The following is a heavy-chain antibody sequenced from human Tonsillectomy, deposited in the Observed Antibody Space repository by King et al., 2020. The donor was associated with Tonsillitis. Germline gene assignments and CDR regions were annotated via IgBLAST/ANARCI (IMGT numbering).Heavy chain of an antibody. CDR1: GGSFSGYY. V-gene: IGHV4-34*01. Sequence: VQLQQWGAGLFKPSETLYLTCAVYGGSFSGYYWSWIRQPPGKGLEWIGEINHSGSTNYNPSLKSRVTISVDTSKNQFSLKLSSVTAADTAGYFCARVPISGDYADAAFETWGQGTMGTVSS. D-gene: IGHD4-17*01. J-gene: IGHJ3*02. CDR2: INHSGST. CDR3: ARVPISGDYADAAFET.